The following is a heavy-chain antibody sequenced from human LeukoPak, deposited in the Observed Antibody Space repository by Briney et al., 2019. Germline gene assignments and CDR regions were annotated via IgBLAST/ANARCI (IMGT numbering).Heavy chain of an antibody. V-gene: IGHV1-69*04. J-gene: IGHJ3*02. Sequence: ASVKVSCKASGGTFSSYAISWVRQAPGQGLEWMGRIIPILGIANYAQKFQGRVTITADKSTSTAYMELSSLRSEDTAVYYCASDEYSSGWYWWGAFDIWGQGTMVTVSS. D-gene: IGHD6-19*01. CDR1: GGTFSSYA. CDR2: IIPILGIA. CDR3: ASDEYSSGWYWWGAFDI.